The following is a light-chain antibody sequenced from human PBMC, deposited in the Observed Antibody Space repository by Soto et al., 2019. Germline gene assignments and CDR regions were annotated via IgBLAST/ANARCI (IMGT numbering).Light chain of an antibody. Sequence: EIVMTQSPATLSVSPAERATLSCRASQSVNSNLAWYQQKPGQAPRLLIYGVSNRATGIPARFSGSGSGTELTLTISSLQSEDFALYYCQHYNNWPWTFGQGTKVEI. V-gene: IGKV3-15*01. CDR2: GVS. CDR1: QSVNSN. J-gene: IGKJ1*01. CDR3: QHYNNWPWT.